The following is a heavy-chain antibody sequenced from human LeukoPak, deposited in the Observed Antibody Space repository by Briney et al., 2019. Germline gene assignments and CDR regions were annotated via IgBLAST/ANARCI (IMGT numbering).Heavy chain of an antibody. D-gene: IGHD1-1*01. J-gene: IGHJ4*02. CDR3: ARDPLADFDY. V-gene: IGHV3-30*04. Sequence: PGGSLRLSCAVSGFTFSTYAFHWVRQAPGTGLEWVAVISSDGKSKIYADSVKGRFTISRDNSKDTLFLQMNSLRTEDTAVYYCARDPLADFDYWGQGALVTVSS. CDR1: GFTFSTYA. CDR2: ISSDGKSK.